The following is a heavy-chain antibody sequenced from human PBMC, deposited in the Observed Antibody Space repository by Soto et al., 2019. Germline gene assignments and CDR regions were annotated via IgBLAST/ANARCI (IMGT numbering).Heavy chain of an antibody. CDR2: TIPIFGTA. CDR1: GGTFSSYA. D-gene: IGHD3-22*01. Sequence: VKVSCKASGGTFSSYAISWVRQAPGQGLEWMGGTIPIFGTANYAQKFQGRVTITADESTSTAYMELSSLRSEDTAVYYCASGKDYYDSSASLSGFDYSGQGPLVTVYS. V-gene: IGHV1-69*01. CDR3: ASGKDYYDSSASLSGFDY. J-gene: IGHJ4*02.